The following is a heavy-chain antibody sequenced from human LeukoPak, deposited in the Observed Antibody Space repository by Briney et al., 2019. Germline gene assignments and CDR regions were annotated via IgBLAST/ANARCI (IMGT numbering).Heavy chain of an antibody. D-gene: IGHD3-9*01. CDR1: GFTLSSYS. CDR2: ISSSSSYI. CDR3: ARDRGYDILTGYYTAIDY. J-gene: IGHJ4*02. V-gene: IGHV3-21*01. Sequence: PGGSLRLSCAASGFTLSSYSMNWVRQAPGKGLEWVSSISSSSSYIYYADSVKGRFTISRDNAKNSLYLQMNSLRAEDTAVYYCARDRGYDILTGYYTAIDYWGQGTLVTVSS.